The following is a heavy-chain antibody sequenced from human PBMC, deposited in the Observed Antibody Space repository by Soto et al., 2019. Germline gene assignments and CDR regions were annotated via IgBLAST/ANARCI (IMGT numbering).Heavy chain of an antibody. CDR3: AREAYSSGWS. V-gene: IGHV4-34*01. D-gene: IGHD6-19*01. CDR2: INHSGST. CDR1: GGSFSGYY. J-gene: IGHJ4*02. Sequence: SETLSLTCAVYGGSFSGYYWSWIRQPPGKGLEWIGEINHSGSTNYNPSLKSRVTISVDTSKNQFSLKLSSVTAADTAVYYCAREAYSSGWSWGQGTLVTVPQ.